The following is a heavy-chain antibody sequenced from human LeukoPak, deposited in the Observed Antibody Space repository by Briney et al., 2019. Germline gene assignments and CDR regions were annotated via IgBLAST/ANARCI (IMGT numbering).Heavy chain of an antibody. CDR2: ISPSSGGT. CDR3: ARDVLTTFGYFSAADDF. V-gene: IGHV1-2*02. D-gene: IGHD3-10*02. Sequence: ASVKVSCKASGYTFTGYYMHWVRQAPGQGLEWMGWISPSSGGTNYAQKFQGRVTMTRDTSTGTAYMELSRLRSDDTAMYYCARDVLTTFGYFSAADDFWGQGTLVTASS. CDR1: GYTFTGYY. J-gene: IGHJ4*02.